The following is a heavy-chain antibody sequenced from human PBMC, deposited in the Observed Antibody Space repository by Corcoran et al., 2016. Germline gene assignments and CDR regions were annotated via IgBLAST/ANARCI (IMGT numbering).Heavy chain of an antibody. CDR1: GGSISSSRFY. V-gene: IGHV4-39*01. CDR3: ARGRWQQGP. Sequence: QLQESGPGLVKPSETLALTCTVSGGSISSSRFYWGWVRQPPGGGREWFGNTYYTGTTYSNPSLRGRVTISLDTSKNQFSLKLSSVTAADTAVYYCARGRWQQGPWGRGTLVTVSS. D-gene: IGHD1-26*01. J-gene: IGHJ5*02. CDR2: TYYTGTT.